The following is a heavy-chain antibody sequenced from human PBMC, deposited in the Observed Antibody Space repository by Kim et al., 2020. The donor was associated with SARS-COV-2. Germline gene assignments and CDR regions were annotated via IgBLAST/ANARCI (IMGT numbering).Heavy chain of an antibody. J-gene: IGHJ4*02. Sequence: VKGRFTISRDNSKNTLYLQMNSLRAEDTAVYYCAKERDYYGSGSSYYFDYWGQGTLVTVSS. D-gene: IGHD3-10*01. V-gene: IGHV3-30*02. CDR3: AKERDYYGSGSSYYFDY.